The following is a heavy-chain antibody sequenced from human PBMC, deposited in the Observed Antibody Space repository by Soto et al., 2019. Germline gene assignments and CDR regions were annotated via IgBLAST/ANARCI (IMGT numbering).Heavy chain of an antibody. J-gene: IGHJ4*02. Sequence: QVQLVQSGAEVKKPGSSVKVSCKASGGTFSSYTISWVRQAPGQGLEWMGGIIPIFGTANYAQKFQGRVTITADKSTSTAYMEVSSLRSEDTAVYYCARDLHAYSSSSQFDYWGQGSLVTVSS. CDR1: GGTFSSYT. CDR2: IIPIFGTA. D-gene: IGHD6-6*01. V-gene: IGHV1-69*06. CDR3: ARDLHAYSSSSQFDY.